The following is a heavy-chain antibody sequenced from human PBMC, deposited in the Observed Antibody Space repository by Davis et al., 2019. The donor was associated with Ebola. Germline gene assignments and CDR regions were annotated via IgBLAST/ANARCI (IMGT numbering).Heavy chain of an antibody. Sequence: ASVKVSCKASGYTFSAYKIHWVRQAPGQGLEWMGWINPNTGGTEYAPRFQGRVVITSDTSVTTASMQLTGLTYDDTATYYCARNLFPMIPEDAFDLWGQGTRVTVSS. D-gene: IGHD3-16*01. CDR2: INPNTGGT. CDR1: GYTFSAYK. J-gene: IGHJ3*01. CDR3: ARNLFPMIPEDAFDL. V-gene: IGHV1-2*02.